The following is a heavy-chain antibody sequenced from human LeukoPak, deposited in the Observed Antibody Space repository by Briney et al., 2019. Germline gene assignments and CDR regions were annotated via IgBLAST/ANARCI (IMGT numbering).Heavy chain of an antibody. Sequence: GGSLTLPCPASRFTFRTYSMKWVGQAPPTGLEWVSYITGSIIIYYSDSVKGRFPVSRDLAKNSLYLQMSSLRVEDAAVYYCASVRGGYWGQGTLVTVSS. V-gene: IGHV3-48*01. J-gene: IGHJ4*02. CDR2: ITGSIII. CDR3: ASVRGGY. CDR1: RFTFRTYS. D-gene: IGHD3-16*01.